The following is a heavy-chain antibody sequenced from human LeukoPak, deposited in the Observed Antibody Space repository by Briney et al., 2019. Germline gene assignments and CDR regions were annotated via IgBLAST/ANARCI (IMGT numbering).Heavy chain of an antibody. CDR3: ARRWLGDPYGMDV. J-gene: IGHJ6*02. D-gene: IGHD3-10*01. CDR2: IKQDGSEK. CDR1: GFTFSSYW. V-gene: IGHV3-7*03. Sequence: QAGGSLRLSCAASGFTFSSYWMSWVRQAPGKGLEWVANIKQDGSEKYYVDSVKGRFTVSRDNSKDTLYLEINSLRGEDTATYYCARRWLGDPYGMDVWGQGTTVTVSS.